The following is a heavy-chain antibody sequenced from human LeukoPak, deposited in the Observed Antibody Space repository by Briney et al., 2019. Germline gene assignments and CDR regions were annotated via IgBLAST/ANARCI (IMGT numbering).Heavy chain of an antibody. CDR1: GITLSNYG. CDR2: ISDSGGRT. V-gene: IGHV3-23*01. J-gene: IGHJ3*02. Sequence: PGGSLRLSCAVSGITLSNYGMSWVRQAPGKGLEWVAGISDSGGRTNYADSVKGRFTISRDNPKNTLYLQMNSLRAEDTAVYYCAKSRKYNWNYGNAFDIWGQGTMVTVSS. D-gene: IGHD1-7*01. CDR3: AKSRKYNWNYGNAFDI.